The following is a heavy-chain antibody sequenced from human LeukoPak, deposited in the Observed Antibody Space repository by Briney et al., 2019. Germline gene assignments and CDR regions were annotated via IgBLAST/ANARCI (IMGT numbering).Heavy chain of an antibody. CDR2: MNPNSGNT. Sequence: ASVKVSCKASGYTFTSYDINWVRQATGQGLEWMGWMNPNSGNTGYAQKFQGRVTITRNTSISTAYMELSSLRSEDTAVYYCARGFLYYGSGSLYYYYYMDVWGKGTTVTVSS. CDR1: GYTFTSYD. CDR3: ARGFLYYGSGSLYYYYYMDV. D-gene: IGHD3-10*01. J-gene: IGHJ6*03. V-gene: IGHV1-8*03.